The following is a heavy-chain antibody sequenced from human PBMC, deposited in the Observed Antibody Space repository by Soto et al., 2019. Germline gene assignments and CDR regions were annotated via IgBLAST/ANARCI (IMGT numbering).Heavy chain of an antibody. CDR1: SGSIGCYY. D-gene: IGHD6-19*01. J-gene: IGHJ4*02. V-gene: IGHV4-34*01. Sequence: SDTLSLTCAVYSGSIGCYYWSWIRHPPGKGLEWIGEINQSGTTIYNPSLKSRVTISVDTSKNQFSLKLSSVTAADTAVYYCARGPQWLDYWGQGTLVTVSS. CDR3: ARGPQWLDY. CDR2: INQSGTT.